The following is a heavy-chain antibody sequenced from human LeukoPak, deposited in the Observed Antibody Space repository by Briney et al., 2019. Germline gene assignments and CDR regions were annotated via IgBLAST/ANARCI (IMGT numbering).Heavy chain of an antibody. CDR1: GGSISSYY. CDR2: IHTSGST. Sequence: TSETLSLTCTVSGGSISSYYWSWIRQPAGKGLEWIGRIHTSGSTNYNPSLKSRVTMSVDTSKNQFSLKLSSVTAADTAVYYCARAGIAVAGNLGADFDYWGQGTLVTVSS. J-gene: IGHJ4*02. V-gene: IGHV4-4*07. D-gene: IGHD6-19*01. CDR3: ARAGIAVAGNLGADFDY.